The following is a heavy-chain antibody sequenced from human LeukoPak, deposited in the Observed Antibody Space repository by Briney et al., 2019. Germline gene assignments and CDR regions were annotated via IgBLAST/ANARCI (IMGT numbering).Heavy chain of an antibody. V-gene: IGHV4-34*01. CDR2: INHSGST. Sequence: SETLSLTCTVYGGSFSGYYWSWIRQPPGKGLEWIGEINHSGSTNYNSSLKSRVTISVDTSKNQFSLKLNSVTAADTAVYYCATRPDIAATGPGWFDPWGQGTLVTVSS. CDR1: GGSFSGYY. CDR3: ATRPDIAATGPGWFDP. D-gene: IGHD6-13*01. J-gene: IGHJ5*02.